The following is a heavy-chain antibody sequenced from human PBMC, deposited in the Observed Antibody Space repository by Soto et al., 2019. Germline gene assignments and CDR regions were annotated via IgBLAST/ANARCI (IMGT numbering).Heavy chain of an antibody. CDR1: GFSRITSGMC. V-gene: IGHV2-5*08. J-gene: IGHJ1*01. Sequence: SGPTLVNPTQTLTLTFTFSGFSRITSGMCVSWIRQPPGKALEWLALIDWDDDKRYSPSLKSRLTITKDTSKNQVVLTMTNMDPVDTAAYYCAHSAYYDSSRSRHAYWAQRTLVPVSS. D-gene: IGHD3-22*01. CDR3: AHSAYYDSSRSRHAY. CDR2: IDWDDDK.